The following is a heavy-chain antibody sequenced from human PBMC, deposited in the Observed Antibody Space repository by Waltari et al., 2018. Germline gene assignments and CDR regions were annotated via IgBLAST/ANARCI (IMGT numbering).Heavy chain of an antibody. Sequence: QVQLVQSGAEVKKPGASVKVSCKASGSPFTSYFIYWVRQAPGQGLEWMGIINPGDESTRYAQNFQGRVTMTRDTSTSTVYMELSSLRSEDTAVYYCAREGFGGATSRYGMDVWGQGTTVTVSS. CDR2: INPGDEST. D-gene: IGHD2-15*01. J-gene: IGHJ6*02. V-gene: IGHV1-46*01. CDR3: AREGFGGATSRYGMDV. CDR1: GSPFTSYF.